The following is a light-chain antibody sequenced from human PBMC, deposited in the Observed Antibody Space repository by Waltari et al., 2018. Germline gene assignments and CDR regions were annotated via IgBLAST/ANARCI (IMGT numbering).Light chain of an antibody. CDR3: MQGMYFPIT. Sequence: DIVMTQTPLSLSVTPGQSASISCKSSQSLLHSDGKTFLFWYLQKPGQSPQSLFYEVSSRCAGGPDRFSGRGSGTDFTLKISRVEAEDIGVYYCMQGMYFPITFGQGTRLQIE. J-gene: IGKJ5*01. CDR1: QSLLHSDGKTF. CDR2: EVS. V-gene: IGKV2-29*03.